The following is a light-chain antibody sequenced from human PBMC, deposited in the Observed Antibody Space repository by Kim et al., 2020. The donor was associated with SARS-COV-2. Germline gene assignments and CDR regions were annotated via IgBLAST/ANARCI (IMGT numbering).Light chain of an antibody. CDR2: RAS. J-gene: IGKJ1*01. CDR1: ETTKNR. CDR3: QYYGKYPCT. V-gene: IGKV1-5*03. Sequence: AYMEERVTITWRGSETTKNRFDCDQQKPGKAPNLLSSRASSLRSGVPSRGSGSGSVTEFTLTIVSLRPDDFATYNCQYYGKYPCTVVQGTKVEIK.